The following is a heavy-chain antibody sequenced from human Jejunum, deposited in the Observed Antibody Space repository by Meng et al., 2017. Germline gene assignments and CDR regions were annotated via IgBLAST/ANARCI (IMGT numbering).Heavy chain of an antibody. CDR1: GSSFSSSGVG. Sequence: ITWKVFGPAPLNPPHTFTRTCPFTGSSFSSSGVGVGWIRQPPGQALEWLAVIYWDDDKRYNTSLKSRLTVSKDTSKNQVVLTMTNMDPVDTATYYCAHRFPGYYGGWNGGYFDSWGQGTLVTVSS. J-gene: IGHJ4*02. V-gene: IGHV2-5*02. CDR3: AHRFPGYYGGWNGGYFDS. CDR2: IYWDDDK. D-gene: IGHD6-19*01.